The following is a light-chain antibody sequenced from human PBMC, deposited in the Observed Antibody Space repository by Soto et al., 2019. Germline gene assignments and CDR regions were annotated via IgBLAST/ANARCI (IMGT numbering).Light chain of an antibody. Sequence: IVLTQSPATLSLSPGERATLSCRASQSVSSYLAWYQQKGVQAPRLLIYDASSKATGIPDRFSGSGSGTYFTLTSSRMDPEDFAVYYWHRYDIWTLGHGTKVEIK. CDR3: HRYDIWT. V-gene: IGKV3-20*01. J-gene: IGKJ1*01. CDR1: QSVSSY. CDR2: DAS.